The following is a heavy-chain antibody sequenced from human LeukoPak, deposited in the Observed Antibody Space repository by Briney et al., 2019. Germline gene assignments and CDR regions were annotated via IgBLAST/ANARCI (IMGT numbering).Heavy chain of an antibody. CDR1: GGSLSNYY. CDR3: ARGINSGDSRFFDP. V-gene: IGHV4-4*07. D-gene: IGHD6-13*01. Sequence: SETLSLTCTVSGGSLSNYYWSWIRQPDGKGLEWIGRIFTSGSVNYNPSLKSRVTMSVDTSKNQFSLNLTSVTAADTAVYFCARGINSGDSRFFDPWGQGTLVTVSS. CDR2: IFTSGSV. J-gene: IGHJ5*02.